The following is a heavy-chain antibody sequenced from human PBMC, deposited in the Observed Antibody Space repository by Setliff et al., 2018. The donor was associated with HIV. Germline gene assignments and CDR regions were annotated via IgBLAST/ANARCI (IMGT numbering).Heavy chain of an antibody. Sequence: SETLSLTCTVSGGSISSGSYYWSWIRQPAGKGLEWIGHIYTSGSTNYNPSLKSRVTISVDTFKNQFSLKLSSVTAADTAVYYCARGRQLYYYYMDVWGKGTTVTVSS. J-gene: IGHJ6*03. CDR2: IYTSGST. CDR1: GGSISSGSYY. D-gene: IGHD6-13*01. V-gene: IGHV4-61*09. CDR3: ARGRQLYYYYMDV.